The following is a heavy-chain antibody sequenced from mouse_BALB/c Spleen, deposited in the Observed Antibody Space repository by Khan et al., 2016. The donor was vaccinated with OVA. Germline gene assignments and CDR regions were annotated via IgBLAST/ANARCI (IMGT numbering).Heavy chain of an antibody. Sequence: VKLLESGPGLVAPSQSLSITCTVSGFSLTDYGVSWIRQPPGKGLEWLGVIWGGGSTYYNSALKSRLSISKDNSKRQVFLKMNSLQTDDTAMYYCAKHLILYPYYCDYWGQGTTLTVSS. CDR2: IWGGGST. CDR1: GFSLTDYG. V-gene: IGHV2-6-5*01. J-gene: IGHJ2*01. CDR3: AKHLILYPYYCDY.